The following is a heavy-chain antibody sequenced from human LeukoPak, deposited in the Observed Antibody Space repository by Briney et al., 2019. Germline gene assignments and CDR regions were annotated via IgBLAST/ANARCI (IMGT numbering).Heavy chain of an antibody. CDR2: IKQDGSER. V-gene: IGHV3-7*01. CDR3: ARGSMHIYHLYTDY. D-gene: IGHD3-16*02. CDR1: GFTFSNYW. Sequence: GGSLRLSCAASGFTFSNYWVSWFRQAPGQGLEWVASIKQDGSERYYVDSVKGRFTISRDNAKNSQFLQLSSLRVEDTAVYYCARGSMHIYHLYTDYWGQGTLVTVSS. J-gene: IGHJ4*02.